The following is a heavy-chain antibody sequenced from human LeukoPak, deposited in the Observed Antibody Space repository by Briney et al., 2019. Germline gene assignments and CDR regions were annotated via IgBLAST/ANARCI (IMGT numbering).Heavy chain of an antibody. V-gene: IGHV1-46*01. Sequence: GASVKVSCKASGYTFTSYYMHWVRQAPGQGLEWMGIINPSGGSTSYAQKFQGGVTMTRDTSISTAYMELSRLRSDDTAVYYCARRNDILTGPADYWGQGTLVTVSS. J-gene: IGHJ4*02. CDR2: INPSGGST. CDR1: GYTFTSYY. D-gene: IGHD3-9*01. CDR3: ARRNDILTGPADY.